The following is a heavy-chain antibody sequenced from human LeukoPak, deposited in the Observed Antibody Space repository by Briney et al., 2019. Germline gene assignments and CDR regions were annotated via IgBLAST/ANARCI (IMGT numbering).Heavy chain of an antibody. CDR3: AREDYDSSGYYPTYFDY. V-gene: IGHV1-8*01. Sequence: ASVKVSCKASGYTFTSYDFNWVRQATGQRPEWMGWMSPNSGDTGYAQKFQDRVTMTRNTSISTAYMELSSLRSEDTAVYYCAREDYDSSGYYPTYFDYWGQGTLVTVSS. CDR2: MSPNSGDT. J-gene: IGHJ4*02. CDR1: GYTFTSYD. D-gene: IGHD3-22*01.